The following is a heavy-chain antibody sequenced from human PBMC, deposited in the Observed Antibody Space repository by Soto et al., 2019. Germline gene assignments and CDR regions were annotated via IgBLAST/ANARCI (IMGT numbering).Heavy chain of an antibody. Sequence: EVQLVASGGGLVQPGGSLRLSCAASGFTVSNNYMSWVRQAPGKGLEWVSVIYSGGSAYYADSVKGRFTISSDNSKNTLYLQMNSLRAEDTAVYYCARVRQCLVLCPDYWGQGTLVTVSS. CDR2: IYSGGSA. CDR1: GFTVSNNY. V-gene: IGHV3-66*01. D-gene: IGHD6-19*01. J-gene: IGHJ4*02. CDR3: ARVRQCLVLCPDY.